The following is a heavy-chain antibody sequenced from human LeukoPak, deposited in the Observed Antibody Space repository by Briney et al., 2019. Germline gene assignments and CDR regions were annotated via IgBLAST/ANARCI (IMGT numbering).Heavy chain of an antibody. V-gene: IGHV3-23*01. CDR1: GFTFSSYA. J-gene: IGHJ4*02. CDR3: ARDDSSGYYYSFDY. CDR2: ISGSGGST. Sequence: GGSLRLSCAASGFTFSSYAMSWVRQAPGKGLEWVSAISGSGGSTYYADSVKGRFTISRDNSKNTLYLQMNSLRAEDTAVYYCARDDSSGYYYSFDYWGQGTLVTVSS. D-gene: IGHD3-22*01.